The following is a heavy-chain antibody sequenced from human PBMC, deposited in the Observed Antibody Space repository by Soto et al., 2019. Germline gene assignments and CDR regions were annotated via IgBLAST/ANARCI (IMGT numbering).Heavy chain of an antibody. CDR2: MNPNSGNT. J-gene: IGHJ4*02. Sequence: QVQLVQSGAEVKKPGASVKVSCKASGYTFTSYDINWVRQATGQGLEWMGWMNPNSGNTGYAQKFQGRVTMTRNTSISTAYMQLSILRSEDTAEYYWARQLGVTATDAFDYWGEGTLVTVSS. V-gene: IGHV1-8*01. CDR3: ARQLGVTATDAFDY. CDR1: GYTFTSYD. D-gene: IGHD2-21*02.